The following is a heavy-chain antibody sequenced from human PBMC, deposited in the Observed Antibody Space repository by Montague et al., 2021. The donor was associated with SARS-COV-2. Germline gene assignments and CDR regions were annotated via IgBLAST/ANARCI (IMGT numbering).Heavy chain of an antibody. CDR1: GGSISSYY. D-gene: IGHD3-3*01. J-gene: IGHJ4*02. V-gene: IGHV4-59*01. Sequence: SETLSLTGTVSGGSISSYYWSWIRQPPGKGLEWIGYIYYSGSTNYNPSLKSRVTISVDTSKNQFSLKLSSVTAADTAVYYCASQVPDFWSGIDYWGQGTLVTVSS. CDR3: ASQVPDFWSGIDY. CDR2: IYYSGST.